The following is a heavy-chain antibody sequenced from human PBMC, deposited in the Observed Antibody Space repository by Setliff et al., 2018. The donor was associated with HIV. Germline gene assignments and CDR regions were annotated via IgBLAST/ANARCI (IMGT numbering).Heavy chain of an antibody. CDR1: GYSFTSNW. CDR2: IYPGDSDT. CDR3: ARSRVGSSDAFDV. Sequence: GESLKISCKGFGYSFTSNWIGWVRQTPGKGMEWMAIIYPGDSDTTYNPSFQGQVTISVDKSITSAFLQLRRVKVSDTGLYFCARSRVGSSDAFDVWGQGTLVTVSS. V-gene: IGHV5-51*01. D-gene: IGHD3-10*01. J-gene: IGHJ3*01.